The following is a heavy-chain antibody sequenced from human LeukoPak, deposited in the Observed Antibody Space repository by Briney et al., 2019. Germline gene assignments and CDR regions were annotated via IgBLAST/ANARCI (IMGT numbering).Heavy chain of an antibody. CDR1: GGSFNGYY. CDR3: ASSPQYSSRYFDY. CDR2: INHSGST. D-gene: IGHD6-13*01. Sequence: PSETLSLTCAVYGGSFNGYYWSWIRQPPGKGLEWIGEINHSGSTNYTPSLKSRVTISVDTSKNQFSLKLSSVTAADTAVYYCASSPQYSSRYFDYWGQGTLVTVSS. V-gene: IGHV4-34*01. J-gene: IGHJ4*02.